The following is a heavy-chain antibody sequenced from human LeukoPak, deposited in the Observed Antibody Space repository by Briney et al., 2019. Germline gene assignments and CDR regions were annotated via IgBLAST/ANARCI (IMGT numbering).Heavy chain of an antibody. J-gene: IGHJ1*01. D-gene: IGHD2-21*02. V-gene: IGHV3-74*03. CDR3: AITVDCRATTDCYSYFHH. Sequence: GGSLRLSCAASGFTFNLYGMHWVRQAPGKGLVWVSRISTDGTYTEYADSVKGRFTISRDNAKDTLYLQVNSLRAEDTAVYYCAITVDCRATTDCYSYFHHWGQGTLVTVSS. CDR2: ISTDGTYT. CDR1: GFTFNLYG.